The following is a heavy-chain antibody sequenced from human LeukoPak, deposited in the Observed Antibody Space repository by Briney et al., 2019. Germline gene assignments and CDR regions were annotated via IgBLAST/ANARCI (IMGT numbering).Heavy chain of an antibody. J-gene: IGHJ4*02. CDR1: GYSISSGYY. CDR3: AREQQLFDY. V-gene: IGHV4-38-2*02. D-gene: IGHD6-13*01. Sequence: PSEPLSLTCAVYGYSISSGYYWRWIRQPPGKGLEWIGSIYHSGSTYYNPSLKSRVTISVDTSKNQFSLKLSSVTAADTAVYYCAREQQLFDYWGQGTLVTVSS. CDR2: IYHSGST.